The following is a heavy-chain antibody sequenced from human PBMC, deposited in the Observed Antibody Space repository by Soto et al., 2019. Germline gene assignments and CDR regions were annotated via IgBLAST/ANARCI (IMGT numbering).Heavy chain of an antibody. D-gene: IGHD1-26*01. CDR2: IKYSGTT. V-gene: IGHV4-39*01. CDR3: ARHGITGSYYGACDI. Sequence: QLQLQESGPGLVKPSETLSLTCTVSGGSISSGRCHWGWIRQPPGKGLEWIASIKYSGTTFYNPSLKRRVTLAVDTSKNQFALTLSSVTAAETAVYCCARHGITGSYYGACDIWGQGTMVTVSS. CDR1: GGSISSGRCH. J-gene: IGHJ3*02.